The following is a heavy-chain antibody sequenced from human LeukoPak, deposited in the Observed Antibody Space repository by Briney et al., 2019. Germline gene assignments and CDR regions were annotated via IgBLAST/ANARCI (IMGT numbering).Heavy chain of an antibody. CDR1: GFNFYDYA. J-gene: IGHJ4*02. CDR3: ARIGGSSGAFYFDY. D-gene: IGHD1-26*01. V-gene: IGHV3-9*01. CDR2: ISQNSDRI. Sequence: GGSLRLSCAASGFNFYDYAVHWVRQAPGRGLEWVAGISQNSDRIGYADSVKGRFTISRDNAQNSPFLHMNSLTAGDTAVYFCARIGGSSGAFYFDYWGQGTLVTVSS.